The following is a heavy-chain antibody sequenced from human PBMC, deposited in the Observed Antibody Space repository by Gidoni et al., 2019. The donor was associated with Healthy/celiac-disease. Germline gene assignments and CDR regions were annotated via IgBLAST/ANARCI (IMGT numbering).Heavy chain of an antibody. D-gene: IGHD3-3*01. CDR2: INPNSGGT. V-gene: IGHV1-2*04. J-gene: IGHJ4*02. Sequence: QVQLVQSGAEVKKPGASVKVSCKASGYTFTGYYMHWVRQAPGQGLEWMGWINPNSGGTNYAQKFQGWVTMTRDTSISTAYMELSRLRSDDTAVYYCARGGTIFGAPGHFDYWGQGTLVTVSS. CDR3: ARGGTIFGAPGHFDY. CDR1: GYTFTGYY.